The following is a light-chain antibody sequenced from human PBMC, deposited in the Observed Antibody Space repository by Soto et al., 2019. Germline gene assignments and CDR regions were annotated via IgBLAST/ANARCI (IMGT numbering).Light chain of an antibody. J-gene: IGKJ4*01. Sequence: DIQMTQSPSSLSASVGDRVTITCRASQSISNYLNWYQQKPGKVPKVLIYAASSLQSGVPSRFSGSGSGTEFTLTISSLQPEDFATYYCQQSNTMPFTFGGGTKVEIK. V-gene: IGKV1-39*01. CDR1: QSISNY. CDR2: AAS. CDR3: QQSNTMPFT.